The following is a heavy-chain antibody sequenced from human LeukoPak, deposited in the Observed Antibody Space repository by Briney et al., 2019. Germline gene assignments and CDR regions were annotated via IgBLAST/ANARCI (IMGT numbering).Heavy chain of an antibody. Sequence: GGSLRLSCAASGFTFDDYATSWVRQAPGKGLEWVSGINWNGVSTGYVDSVKGRFTISRDNAENSLYLQMNSLRAEDTALYYCARVGHGGATFSPGDVWGQGTTVIVSS. CDR2: INWNGVST. V-gene: IGHV3-20*04. J-gene: IGHJ6*02. CDR3: ARVGHGGATFSPGDV. CDR1: GFTFDDYA. D-gene: IGHD1-26*01.